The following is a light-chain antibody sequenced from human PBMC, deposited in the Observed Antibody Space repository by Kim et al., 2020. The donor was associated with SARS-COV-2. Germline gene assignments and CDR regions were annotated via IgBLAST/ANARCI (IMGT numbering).Light chain of an antibody. CDR2: KND. J-gene: IGLJ2*01. Sequence: ELTQPPSASGTPWQRVTISCSGSSSNIGSNYVYWYQQVPGTAPKLLIYKNDQRPSGVPDRFSGSKSGTSASLAISGLRSEDEADYYCAAGDDSLSGVLFGGGTQLTVL. CDR3: AAGDDSLSGVL. CDR1: SSNIGSNY. V-gene: IGLV1-47*01.